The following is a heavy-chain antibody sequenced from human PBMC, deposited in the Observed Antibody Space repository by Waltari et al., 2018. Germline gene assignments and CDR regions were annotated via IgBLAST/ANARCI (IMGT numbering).Heavy chain of an antibody. V-gene: IGHV4-38-2*01. Sequence: QVQLQESGPGLVKPSETLSLTCAVSGYSISSGSYWGWIRQPPGKGLEWIGIIYHGGSTYYNPSLKSRVTISVDTSKNQFSLKLSSVTAADTAVYYCDGVVVAAKGWGQGTLVTVSS. CDR1: GYSISSGSY. CDR2: IYHGGST. D-gene: IGHD2-15*01. CDR3: DGVVVAAKG. J-gene: IGHJ4*02.